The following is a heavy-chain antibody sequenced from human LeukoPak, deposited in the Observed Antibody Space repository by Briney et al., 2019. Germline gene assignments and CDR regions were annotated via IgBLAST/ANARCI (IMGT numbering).Heavy chain of an antibody. D-gene: IGHD2-15*01. V-gene: IGHV4-61*01. CDR2: IYYSGST. Sequence: SETLSLTCTVSGYSISSGYYWGWIRQPPGKGLEWIGYIYYSGSTNYNPSLKSRVTISVDTSKNQFSLKLSSVTAADTAVYYCASGYCSGGSCYAFDYWGQGTLVTVSS. J-gene: IGHJ4*02. CDR1: GYSISSGYY. CDR3: ASGYCSGGSCYAFDY.